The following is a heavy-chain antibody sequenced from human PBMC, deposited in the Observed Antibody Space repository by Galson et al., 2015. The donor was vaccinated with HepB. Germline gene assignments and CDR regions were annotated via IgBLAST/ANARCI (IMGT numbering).Heavy chain of an antibody. J-gene: IGHJ6*02. CDR2: IKPDGSER. CDR1: GFTFRNYW. D-gene: IGHD2-21*01. V-gene: IGHV3-7*03. CDR3: ARGHIGLDV. Sequence: SLRLSCAVSGFTFRNYWMSWVRQAPGKGLEWVANIKPDGSERNYVDSVKGRFTISRDNAKNSVFLQMNSLRAEDTAVYYCARGHIGLDVWGQGTTVTASS.